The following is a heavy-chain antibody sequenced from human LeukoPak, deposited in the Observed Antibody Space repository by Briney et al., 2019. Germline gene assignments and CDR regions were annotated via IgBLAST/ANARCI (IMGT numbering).Heavy chain of an antibody. CDR1: GFTFSNYW. D-gene: IGHD6-13*01. V-gene: IGHV3-74*01. CDR2: INTDGRSI. CDR3: ARDIAAAGTGFDY. J-gene: IGHJ4*02. Sequence: GGSLRLSCAASGFTFSNYWVHWVRQAPGKGLVWVSRINTDGRSISYADSVKGRFTISRDNAKNTLYLQMNSLRAEDTAVYYCARDIAAAGTGFDYWGQGTLVSVSS.